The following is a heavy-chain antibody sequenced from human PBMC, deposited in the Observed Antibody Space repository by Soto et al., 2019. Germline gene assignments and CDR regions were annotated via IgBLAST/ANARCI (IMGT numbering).Heavy chain of an antibody. D-gene: IGHD3-3*01. V-gene: IGHV1-69*13. Sequence: PGASVKVSCKASGGTFSSYAISWVRQAPGQGLEWMGGIIPIFGTANYAQKFQGRVTITADESTSTAYMELSSLRSEDTAVYYCARDLEFWPINEPWGQGTLVTVSS. CDR3: ARDLEFWPINEP. CDR2: IIPIFGTA. CDR1: GGTFSSYA. J-gene: IGHJ5*02.